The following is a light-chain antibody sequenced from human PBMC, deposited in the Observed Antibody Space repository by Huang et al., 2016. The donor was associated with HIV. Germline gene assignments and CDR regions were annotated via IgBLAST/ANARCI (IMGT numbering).Light chain of an antibody. Sequence: DIVMTQSPLSLPVTPGEPASISCRSSQSLLHSKGYNYLDWYLQKPGQSPQLLIYLGSNRASGVPDRCRGSGSGTDFTLKISRVEADDVGVYYCMQALQTPRTFGQGTKVEIK. CDR3: MQALQTPRT. CDR1: QSLLHSKGYNY. V-gene: IGKV2-28*01. CDR2: LGS. J-gene: IGKJ1*01.